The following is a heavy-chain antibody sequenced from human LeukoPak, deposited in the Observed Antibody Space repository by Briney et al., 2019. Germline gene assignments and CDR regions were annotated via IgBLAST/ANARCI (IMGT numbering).Heavy chain of an antibody. CDR2: IYYSGST. CDR1: GGSISSSSYY. V-gene: IGHV4-39*07. CDR3: ARDRRRDDFWSGYLNWFDP. D-gene: IGHD3-3*01. Sequence: NPSETLSLTCTVSGGSISSSSYYWGWIRQPPGKGLEWIGSIYYSGSTYYNPSLKSRVTISVDTSKNQFSLKLSSVTAADTAVYYCARDRRRDDFWSGYLNWFDPWGQGTLVTVSS. J-gene: IGHJ5*02.